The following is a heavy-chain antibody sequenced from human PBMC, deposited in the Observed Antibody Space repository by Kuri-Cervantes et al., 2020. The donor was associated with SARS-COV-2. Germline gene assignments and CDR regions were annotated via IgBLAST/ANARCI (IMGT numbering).Heavy chain of an antibody. J-gene: IGHJ6*02. D-gene: IGHD6-19*01. CDR3: ARDRGSGYGMDV. V-gene: IGHV3-74*01. Sequence: GSLRLSCAASGFTFSSYWMHWVRQAPGKGLVWVSRINSDGSSTSYADSVKDRSTISRDDAKNTLYLQMNSLRAEDTAVYYCARDRGSGYGMDVRGQGTTVTVSS. CDR1: GFTFSSYW. CDR2: INSDGSST.